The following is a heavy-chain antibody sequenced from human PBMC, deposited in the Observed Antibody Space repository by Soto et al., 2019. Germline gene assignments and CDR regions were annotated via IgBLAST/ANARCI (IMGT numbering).Heavy chain of an antibody. Sequence: GGSLRLSCAASGFTFSSYAMHWVRQAPGKGLEWVAVISYDGSNKYYADSVKGRFTISRDNSKNTLYLQMNSLRAEDTAVYYCANSFFPEAPLDYWGRGTLVTVSS. CDR2: ISYDGSNK. CDR3: ANSFFPEAPLDY. J-gene: IGHJ4*02. D-gene: IGHD3-3*02. V-gene: IGHV3-30-3*01. CDR1: GFTFSSYA.